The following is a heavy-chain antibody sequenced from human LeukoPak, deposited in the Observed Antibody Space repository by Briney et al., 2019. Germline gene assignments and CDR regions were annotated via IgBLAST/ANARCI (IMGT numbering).Heavy chain of an antibody. J-gene: IGHJ5*02. Sequence: ASVKVSCKASGYTFTDYYMHWVRQAPGQGLEWMGWINPNNGDTGSAQMFQGRVTLTRDTSISTVYMDLSRLRSDDTAVYYCARAENYYGSGSYYNGGQFDPWGQGTLVTVSS. CDR1: GYTFTDYY. CDR3: ARAENYYGSGSYYNGGQFDP. D-gene: IGHD3-10*01. CDR2: INPNNGDT. V-gene: IGHV1-2*02.